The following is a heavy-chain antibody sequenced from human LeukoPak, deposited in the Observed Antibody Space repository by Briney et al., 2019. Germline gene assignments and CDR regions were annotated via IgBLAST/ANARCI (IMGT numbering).Heavy chain of an antibody. Sequence: PSVKVSCKASGYTFTSYGISWVRQAPGQGLEWMGWISAYNGNTNYAQKLQGRVTMTTDTSTSTAYMELRSLRSDDTAVYYCARGALIYDILTGSGSSDAFDIWGQGTMVTVSS. D-gene: IGHD3-9*01. V-gene: IGHV1-18*04. CDR2: ISAYNGNT. CDR3: ARGALIYDILTGSGSSDAFDI. J-gene: IGHJ3*02. CDR1: GYTFTSYG.